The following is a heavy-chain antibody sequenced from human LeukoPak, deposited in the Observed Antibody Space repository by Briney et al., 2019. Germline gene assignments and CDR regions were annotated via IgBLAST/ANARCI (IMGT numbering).Heavy chain of an antibody. CDR2: IQDDGSNK. D-gene: IGHD2-15*01. CDR1: GFTFSSYG. J-gene: IGHJ4*02. Sequence: PGGTLRFSCAASGFTFSSYGMHWVRQAPGKALEWVAFIQDDGSNKYYADSVKGRFTTSRDNSKNTLYLQMNSLRAEDTAVYYCAKDQDVVVVAATEIDYWGQGTLVTVSS. CDR3: AKDQDVVVVAATEIDY. V-gene: IGHV3-30*02.